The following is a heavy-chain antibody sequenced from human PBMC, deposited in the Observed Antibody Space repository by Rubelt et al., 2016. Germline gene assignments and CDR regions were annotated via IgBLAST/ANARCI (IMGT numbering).Heavy chain of an antibody. Sequence: EVQLVESGGGLVRPGGSLRLSCAASGYTFSSYAMSWVRQAPGKGLQWVSAFTGSGGSTFYADSGKGRFALCRDHPKNRLYLQMNRLGAGDTAVYYCAKSWAYDSSAYYPTDWGQGTLVTVSS. J-gene: IGHJ4*02. D-gene: IGHD3-22*01. CDR3: AKSWAYDSSAYYPTD. CDR2: FTGSGGST. V-gene: IGHV3-23*04. CDR1: GYTFSSYA.